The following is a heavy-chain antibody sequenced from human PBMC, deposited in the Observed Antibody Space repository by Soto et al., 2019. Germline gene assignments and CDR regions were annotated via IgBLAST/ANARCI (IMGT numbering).Heavy chain of an antibody. CDR2: ISGSGAST. CDR3: AKRPGYSSGWAFDY. D-gene: IGHD6-19*01. J-gene: IGHJ4*02. V-gene: IGHV3-23*01. CDR1: GFTFSTYA. Sequence: EVQLLESGGGLVQPGGSLRLSCAASGFTFSTYAMSWVRQAPGKGLEWVSAISGSGASTYYADSVKGRFTISRDNSMNTLYLQMNSLRAEDTAVYYCAKRPGYSSGWAFDYWGQGTLVTVSS.